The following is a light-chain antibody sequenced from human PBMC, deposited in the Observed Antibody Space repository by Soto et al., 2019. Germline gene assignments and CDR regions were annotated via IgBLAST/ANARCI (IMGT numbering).Light chain of an antibody. V-gene: IGKV1-27*01. CDR3: QKYNSAPLT. J-gene: IGKJ4*01. CDR2: AAS. Sequence: EIKMTQSPATLSASLGDRVTITCRASQGISNYLAWYQQKPGQVPKLLIYAASTLQSGVPARFSGSGSGTEFTLTISSLQPEDVAAYYCQKYNSAPLTFGGGTKVDIK. CDR1: QGISNY.